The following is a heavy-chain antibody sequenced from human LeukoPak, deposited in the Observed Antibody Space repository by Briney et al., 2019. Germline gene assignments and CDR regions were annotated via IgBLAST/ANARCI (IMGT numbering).Heavy chain of an antibody. CDR2: IHTTGST. D-gene: IGHD2-15*01. V-gene: IGHV4-4*07. J-gene: IGHJ4*02. Sequence: SETLSLTCTVSGGSITSYYWSWIRQPAGKGLEWIGRIHTTGSTNYNPSLKSRVTMSVDTSKNQFSLKLSSVTAADTAVYYCARVVASTSIDSWGQGTLVTVSS. CDR1: GGSITSYY. CDR3: ARVVASTSIDS.